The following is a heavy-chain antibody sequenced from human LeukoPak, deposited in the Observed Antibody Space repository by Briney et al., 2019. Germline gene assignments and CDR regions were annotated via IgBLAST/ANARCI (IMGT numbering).Heavy chain of an antibody. CDR3: ARGRAVTTYYYYYMDV. CDR1: GYTFTSYG. CDR2: ISAYNGNT. D-gene: IGHD4-17*01. Sequence: ASVTVSCTASGYTFTSYGISWVRQAPGQGLEWMGWISAYNGNTNYAQKLQGRVTMTTDTSTSTAYMELSSLRSEDTAVYYCARGRAVTTYYYYYMDVWGKGTTVTVSS. V-gene: IGHV1-18*01. J-gene: IGHJ6*03.